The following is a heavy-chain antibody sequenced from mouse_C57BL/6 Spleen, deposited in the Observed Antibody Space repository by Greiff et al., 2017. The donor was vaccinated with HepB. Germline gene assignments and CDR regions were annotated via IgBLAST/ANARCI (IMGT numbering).Heavy chain of an antibody. Sequence: QVQLQHPGAELVKPGASVKMSCKASGYTFTSYWITWVKQRPGQGLEWIGDIYPGSGSTNYNEKFKSKATLTVDTSSSTAYMQLSSLTSEDSAVYYCAREGGIYYGTRDYWGQGTTLTVSS. CDR1: GYTFTSYW. V-gene: IGHV1-55*01. D-gene: IGHD2-1*01. CDR3: AREGGIYYGTRDY. CDR2: IYPGSGST. J-gene: IGHJ2*01.